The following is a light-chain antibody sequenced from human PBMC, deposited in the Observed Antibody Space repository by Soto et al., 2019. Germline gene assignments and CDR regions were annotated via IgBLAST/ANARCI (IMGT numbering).Light chain of an antibody. CDR2: GAS. V-gene: IGKV3-20*01. J-gene: IGKJ5*01. CDR1: HSVSRDY. CDR3: QQYGSSPIT. Sequence: EIVLTQSPDTLSLSPGGRATLSCRASHSVSRDYLGWYQQTPGQAPRLLIFGASSRATGIPDRFTGSGSGTDFTLTISRLEPDDSAVYSCQQYGSSPITFGQGTRLEIK.